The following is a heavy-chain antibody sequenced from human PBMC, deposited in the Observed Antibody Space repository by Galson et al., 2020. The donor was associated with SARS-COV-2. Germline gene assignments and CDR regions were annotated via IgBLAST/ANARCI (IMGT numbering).Heavy chain of an antibody. CDR2: INHSGST. V-gene: IGHV4-34*01. Sequence: SETLSLTCAVYGGSFSGYYWSWIRQPPGKGLEWIGEINHSGSTNYNPSLKSRVTISVDTSKNQFSLKLSSVTAADTAVYYCARGLRITIYSYYYYGMDVRGQGTTVTVSS. CDR3: ARGLRITIYSYYYYGMDV. J-gene: IGHJ6*02. CDR1: GGSFSGYY. D-gene: IGHD3-9*01.